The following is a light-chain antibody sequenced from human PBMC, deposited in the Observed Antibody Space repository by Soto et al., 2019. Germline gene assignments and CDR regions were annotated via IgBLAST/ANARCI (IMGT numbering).Light chain of an antibody. Sequence: DVVMTQSPLSLPVNLGQPASISCKSSQSLVYSDGDTYLSWFQQRPGQSPRRLIYKVSSRDSGVPDRSSGSGSGTDFTLKISRVDAEDVGVYYCMQGTHWPLTFGGGTKVEIK. V-gene: IGKV2-30*01. CDR3: MQGTHWPLT. J-gene: IGKJ4*01. CDR2: KVS. CDR1: QSLVYSDGDTY.